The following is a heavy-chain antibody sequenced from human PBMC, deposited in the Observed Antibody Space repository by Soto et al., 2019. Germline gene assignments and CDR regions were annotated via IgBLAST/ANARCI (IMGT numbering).Heavy chain of an antibody. Sequence: PTETLSLTYTVSGVSITSCKWTWSRQSPGKGLEWIAYMYSSGSSSYNPSLKSRATISMDTFRNQYSLQLNSATAADTAVYFCARESSDVAYSGQGIMVT. CDR1: GVSITSCK. CDR2: MYSSGSS. J-gene: IGHJ4*02. D-gene: IGHD2-21*01. CDR3: ARESSDVAY. V-gene: IGHV4-59*01.